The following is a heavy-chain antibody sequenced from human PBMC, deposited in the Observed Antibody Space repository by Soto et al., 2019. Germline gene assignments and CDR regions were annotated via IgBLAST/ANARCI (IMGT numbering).Heavy chain of an antibody. CDR1: GFTVSSNY. D-gene: IGHD3-16*01. CDR2: IYSGGST. J-gene: IGHJ6*02. V-gene: IGHV3-53*01. CDR3: ARGGGRPYYYGMDV. Sequence: HPGGSLRLSCTASGFTVSSNYMSWVRQTPGKGLEWVSVIYSGGSTYYADSVKGRFTISRDNSKNTLYLQMNSLRAEDTAMYYCARGGGRPYYYGMDVWGQGTTVTVSS.